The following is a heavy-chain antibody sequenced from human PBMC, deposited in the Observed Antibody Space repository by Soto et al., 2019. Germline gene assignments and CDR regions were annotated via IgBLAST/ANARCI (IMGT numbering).Heavy chain of an antibody. CDR3: AKSSRIKTIVVVPAAMDY. J-gene: IGHJ4*02. CDR2: ISGSGGST. CDR1: GFTFSSYA. Sequence: GSLRLSCAASGFTFSSYAMSWVRQAPGKGLEWVSAISGSGGSTYYADSVKGRFTISRDNSKNTLYLQMNSLRAEDTAVYYCAKSSRIKTIVVVPAAMDYWGQGTLVTVSS. V-gene: IGHV3-23*01. D-gene: IGHD2-2*01.